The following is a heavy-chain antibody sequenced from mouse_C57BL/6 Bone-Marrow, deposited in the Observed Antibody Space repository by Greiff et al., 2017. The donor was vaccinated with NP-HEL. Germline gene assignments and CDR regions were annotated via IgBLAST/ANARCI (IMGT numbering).Heavy chain of an antibody. D-gene: IGHD2-3*01. CDR3: ARDADDGYYAY. J-gene: IGHJ3*01. Sequence: EVKLVESGGGLVQSGRSLRLSCATSGFTFSDFYMEWVRQAPGKGLEWIAASRNKANDYTTEYSASVKGRFIVSRDTSQSILYLQMNALRAEDTAIYYCARDADDGYYAYWGQGTLVTVSA. CDR1: GFTFSDFY. V-gene: IGHV7-1*01. CDR2: SRNKANDYTT.